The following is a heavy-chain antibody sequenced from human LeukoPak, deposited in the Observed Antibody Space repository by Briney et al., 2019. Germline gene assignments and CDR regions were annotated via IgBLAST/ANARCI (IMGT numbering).Heavy chain of an antibody. V-gene: IGHV4-39*01. CDR1: GGSISSSSYY. CDR3: ARQVYGSGTFFSFDP. D-gene: IGHD3-10*01. J-gene: IGHJ5*02. Sequence: PSETLSLTCTVSGGSISSSSYYWGWIRQPPGKGLEWIGSIYYSGSTYYNPSLKSRVTISVDTSKNQFSLKLSSVTAADTAVYYCARQVYGSGTFFSFDPWGQGTLVTLSS. CDR2: IYYSGST.